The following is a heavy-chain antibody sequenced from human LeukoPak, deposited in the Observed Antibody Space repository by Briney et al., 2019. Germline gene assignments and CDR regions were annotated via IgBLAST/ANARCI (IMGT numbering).Heavy chain of an antibody. D-gene: IGHD3-22*01. CDR1: GFTFSSYA. Sequence: GRSLRLSCAASGFTFSSYAMHWVRQAPGKGLEWVAVISYDGSNKYYADSVKGRFTISRDNSKNTLYVQMNSLRAEDTAVYYCARGGLTYYYDSSGYYYPDYWGQGTLVTVSS. J-gene: IGHJ4*02. CDR2: ISYDGSNK. CDR3: ARGGLTYYYDSSGYYYPDY. V-gene: IGHV3-30-3*01.